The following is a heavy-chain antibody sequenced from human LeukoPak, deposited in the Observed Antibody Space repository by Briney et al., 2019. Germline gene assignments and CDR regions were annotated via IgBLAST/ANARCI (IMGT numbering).Heavy chain of an antibody. J-gene: IGHJ6*02. V-gene: IGHV4-31*03. CDR1: GGSIRSAGYY. D-gene: IGHD3-22*01. CDR2: ITYRGST. CDR3: ARIGSSGYYYVYGDYYGMDV. Sequence: ASQTLSLTCTVSGGSIRSAGYYWTWIRQRPGKGLEWIVYITYRGSTNYNPSLNSRVTISIDTSENQYSLKLSSVTAADTAVYYCARIGSSGYYYVYGDYYGMDVWGQGTTVTASS.